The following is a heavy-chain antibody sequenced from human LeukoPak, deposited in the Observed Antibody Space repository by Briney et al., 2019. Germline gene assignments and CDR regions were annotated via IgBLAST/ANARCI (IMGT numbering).Heavy chain of an antibody. CDR3: AKDLGGGHYFDY. V-gene: IGHV3-30*02. CDR2: IRDDGSNK. D-gene: IGHD1-26*01. J-gene: IGHJ4*02. Sequence: GGSLRLSCAASAFIFSRNGMHWFRQAPGKGLEWVAFIRDDGSNKFYADSAKGRFTISRDNSNNTLYLQMNSLSSEDTAVYYCAKDLGGGHYFDYWGQGTLVIVSS. CDR1: AFIFSRNG.